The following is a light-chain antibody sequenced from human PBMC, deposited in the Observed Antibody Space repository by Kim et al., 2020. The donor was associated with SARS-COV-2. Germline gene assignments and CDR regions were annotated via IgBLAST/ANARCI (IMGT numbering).Light chain of an antibody. V-gene: IGKV3-20*01. CDR1: QRSSSNY. Sequence: WAPGGETTLTCRAEQRSSSNYLAWYQHKPGQSPRLLIHDASNLATGIPDRFSGSGSGTDFTLTISRLEPEDFAVYYCHQYIRSPYSFGQGTKLEI. CDR3: HQYIRSPYS. CDR2: DAS. J-gene: IGKJ2*03.